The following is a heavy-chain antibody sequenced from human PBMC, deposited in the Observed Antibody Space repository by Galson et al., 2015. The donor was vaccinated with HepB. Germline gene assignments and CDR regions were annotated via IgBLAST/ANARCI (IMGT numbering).Heavy chain of an antibody. J-gene: IGHJ6*02. CDR1: GYTFTSYG. CDR3: ARVTVSDYGDYYYYGMDV. CDR2: ISAYNGNT. V-gene: IGHV1-18*01. D-gene: IGHD4-17*01. Sequence: SVKVSCKASGYTFTSYGISWVRQAPGQGLEWMGWISAYNGNTNYAQKLQGRVTMTTDTSTSTAYMELRSLRSDDTAVYYCARVTVSDYGDYYYYGMDVWGQGTTVAVSS.